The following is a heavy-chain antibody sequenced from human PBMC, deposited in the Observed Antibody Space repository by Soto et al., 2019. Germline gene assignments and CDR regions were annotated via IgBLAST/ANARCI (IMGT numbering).Heavy chain of an antibody. CDR2: IIPIFGTA. Sequence: QVQLVQSGAGVKKPGSSVKVSCKASGGTFSSYAISWVRQAPGQGLEWMGGIIPIFGTANYEQKFQGRVTITADESTSTAYMELSSLRSEDTAVYYCARDGLGRELLSNYWGQGTLVTVSS. CDR3: ARDGLGRELLSNY. D-gene: IGHD1-26*01. J-gene: IGHJ4*02. CDR1: GGTFSSYA. V-gene: IGHV1-69*12.